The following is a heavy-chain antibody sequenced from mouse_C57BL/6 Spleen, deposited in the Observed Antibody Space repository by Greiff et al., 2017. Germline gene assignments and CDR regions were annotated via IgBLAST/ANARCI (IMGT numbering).Heavy chain of an antibody. CDR2: ISDGGSYT. CDR3: ARDEGYDDGFAY. Sequence: EVKLVESGGGLVKPGGSLKLSCAASGFTFSSYAMSWVRQTPEKRLEWVATISDGGSYTYYPDNVKGRFTISRDNAKNNLYLQMSHLKSEDTAMYYCARDEGYDDGFAYWGQGTLVTVSA. D-gene: IGHD2-2*01. V-gene: IGHV5-4*01. CDR1: GFTFSSYA. J-gene: IGHJ3*01.